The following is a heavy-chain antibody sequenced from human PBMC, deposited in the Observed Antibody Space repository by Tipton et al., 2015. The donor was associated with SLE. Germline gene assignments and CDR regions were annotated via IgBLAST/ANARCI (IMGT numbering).Heavy chain of an antibody. J-gene: IGHJ4*02. D-gene: IGHD4-17*01. CDR2: INRGGST. V-gene: IGHV3-53*01. Sequence: SLRLSCAASGFIVSSNYMTWVRQAPGRGLEWVSVINRGGSTYYADSVKGRFIISRDNSKNTLDLQMNSLRAEDTAVYYCASLDYGDYFYYFDYWGQGTLVTVSS. CDR3: ASLDYGDYFYYFDY. CDR1: GFIVSSNY.